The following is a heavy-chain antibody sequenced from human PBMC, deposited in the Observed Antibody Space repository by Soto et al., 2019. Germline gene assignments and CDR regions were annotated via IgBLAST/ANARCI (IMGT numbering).Heavy chain of an antibody. V-gene: IGHV3-30*18. Sequence: GSLRLSCAASGFTFSSYGMHWVRRAPGKGLEWVAVTSYDGSIKYYTDSVKGRFTISRDNSKNTLYLQMNSLRSEDTAVYYCAKDKGIAVAGTPGMDVWGRGTTVTVSS. CDR3: AKDKGIAVAGTPGMDV. J-gene: IGHJ6*02. CDR1: GFTFSSYG. D-gene: IGHD6-19*01. CDR2: TSYDGSIK.